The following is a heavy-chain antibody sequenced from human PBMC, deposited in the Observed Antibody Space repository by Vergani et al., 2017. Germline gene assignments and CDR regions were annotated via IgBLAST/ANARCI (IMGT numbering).Heavy chain of an antibody. V-gene: IGHV4-59*13. J-gene: IGHJ5*02. Sequence: QVQLEESGPGLVKPSETLSLTCTVSGGSFNTYYWSWIRQSPGKGLEWIGYIYSTGSTNYNPSLNSRVTMSVDTSKNQFSLKLRAVTAAATAVYYCTRHWAVVAANNWFDPWGQGTLVTVAS. CDR1: GGSFNTYY. CDR2: IYSTGST. CDR3: TRHWAVVAANNWFDP. D-gene: IGHD2-15*01.